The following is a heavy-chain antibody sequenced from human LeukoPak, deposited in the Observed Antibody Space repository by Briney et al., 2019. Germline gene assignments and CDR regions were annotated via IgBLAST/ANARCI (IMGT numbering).Heavy chain of an antibody. CDR2: IKQDGSEI. CDR3: ARDSGGGIATGDFDY. J-gene: IGHJ4*02. Sequence: PGGSLRLSCAASGFTFSSYWMIWVRHAPGKGREGVANIKQDGSEIYYVDSVKGRLTLSRDKAKHSLYLQMNRLRAEDTAVYYCARDSGGGIATGDFDYWGQGTLVTVSS. CDR1: GFTFSSYW. V-gene: IGHV3-7*01. D-gene: IGHD4-23*01.